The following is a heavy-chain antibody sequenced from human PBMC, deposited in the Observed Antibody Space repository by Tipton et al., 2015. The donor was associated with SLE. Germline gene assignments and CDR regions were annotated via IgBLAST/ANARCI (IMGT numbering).Heavy chain of an antibody. CDR1: GFTFDDYA. D-gene: IGHD4-17*01. V-gene: IGHV3-9*01. CDR3: TKSTYGDYDRGRFDY. J-gene: IGHJ4*02. Sequence: RSLRLSCAASGFTFDDYAMHWVRQPPGKGLEWVSGIRWNGDNTGYADSVKGRFTISRDNAKNSLFLQMNSLTTEDTAFSFCTKSTYGDYDRGRFDYWGQGTLVTVSS. CDR2: IRWNGDNT.